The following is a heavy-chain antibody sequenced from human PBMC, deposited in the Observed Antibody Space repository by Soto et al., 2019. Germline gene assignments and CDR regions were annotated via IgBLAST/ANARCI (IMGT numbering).Heavy chain of an antibody. V-gene: IGHV3-9*01. CDR1: GFTFDDYS. CDR3: AKVVGAILSPGVAFDI. D-gene: IGHD2-2*01. Sequence: PGGSLRLSCAASGFTFDDYSMHWVRQAPGKGLEWVSGISWNSGSIGYADSVKGRFTISRDNAKNSLYLQMNSLRAEDTALYYCAKVVGAILSPGVAFDIWGQGTMVTVSS. J-gene: IGHJ3*02. CDR2: ISWNSGSI.